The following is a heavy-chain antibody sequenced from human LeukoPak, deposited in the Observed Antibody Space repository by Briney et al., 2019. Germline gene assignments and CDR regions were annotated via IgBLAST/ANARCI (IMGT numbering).Heavy chain of an antibody. CDR1: GFTFSSYG. CDR3: AKDSAYVEDYYYYMDV. D-gene: IGHD5-24*01. Sequence: GGSLRLSCAASGFTFSSYGMHWVRQAPGKGLEWVAFTRYDGSNKYYADSVKGRFTISRDNSKNTLYLQMNSLRAEDTAVYYCAKDSAYVEDYYYYMDVWGKGTTVTISS. CDR2: TRYDGSNK. J-gene: IGHJ6*03. V-gene: IGHV3-30*02.